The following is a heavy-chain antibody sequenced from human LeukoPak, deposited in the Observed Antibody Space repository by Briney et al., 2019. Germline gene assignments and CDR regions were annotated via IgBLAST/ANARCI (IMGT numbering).Heavy chain of an antibody. D-gene: IGHD2-2*01. CDR2: INHSGST. CDR3: ARGEIVVVPAAIPYYYYYMDV. Sequence: SGTLSLTCAVYGGSFSGYYWSWIRQPPGKGLEWIGEINHSGSTNYNPSLKSRVTISVDTSKNQFSLKLSSVTAADTAVYYCARGEIVVVPAAIPYYYYYMDVWGKGTTVTVSS. CDR1: GGSFSGYY. V-gene: IGHV4-34*01. J-gene: IGHJ6*03.